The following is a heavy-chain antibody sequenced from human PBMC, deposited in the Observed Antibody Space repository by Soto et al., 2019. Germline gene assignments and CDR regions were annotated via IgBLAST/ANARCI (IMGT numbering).Heavy chain of an antibody. CDR1: GGSISSYY. Sequence: SETLSLTCTVSGGSISSYYWSWIRQPPGKGMEWIGYVHHSWGSTYNPSLQSRVAISLDTSKSQFSLKLTSVTATDTAVYYCARQGFGALHDLVDVWGQGTTVTVSS. CDR3: ARQGFGALHDLVDV. V-gene: IGHV4-59*08. J-gene: IGHJ6*02. D-gene: IGHD3-10*01. CDR2: VHHSWGS.